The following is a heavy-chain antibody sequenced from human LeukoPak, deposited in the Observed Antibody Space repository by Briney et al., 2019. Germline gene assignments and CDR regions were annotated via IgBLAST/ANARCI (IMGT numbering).Heavy chain of an antibody. D-gene: IGHD3-10*01. Sequence: PSETLSLTCTVSGGSISSYYWSWIRQPPGKGLEWIGYIYYSGSTNYNPSLKSRVTISVDTSKNQFSLKLSSVTAVDTAVYYCARHYGTLWYYYYMDVWGKGTTVTVSS. CDR3: ARHYGTLWYYYYMDV. J-gene: IGHJ6*03. CDR2: IYYSGST. CDR1: GGSISSYY. V-gene: IGHV4-59*01.